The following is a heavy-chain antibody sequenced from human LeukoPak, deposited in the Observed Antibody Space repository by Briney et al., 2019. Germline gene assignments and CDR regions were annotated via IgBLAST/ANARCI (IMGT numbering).Heavy chain of an antibody. J-gene: IGHJ4*02. CDR2: IYHSGST. CDR3: ARGNWGDYFDY. V-gene: IGHV4-30-2*05. CDR1: GGSISSGGYS. Sequence: SETLSLTCAVSGGSISSGGYSWSWIRQPPGKGLEWIGYIYHSGSTYYNPSLKSRVTISVDTSKNQFSLKLSSVTAADTAVYYCARGNWGDYFDYWGQGTLVTVSS. D-gene: IGHD7-27*01.